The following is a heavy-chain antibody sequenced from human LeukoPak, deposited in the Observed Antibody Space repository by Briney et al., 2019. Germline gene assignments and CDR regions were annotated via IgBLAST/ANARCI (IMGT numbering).Heavy chain of an antibody. Sequence: SETLSLTCAVYGGSFSGYYWSWIRQPPGEGLEWIGEINHSGSTNYNPSLKSRVTISVDTSKNQFSLKLSSVTAADTAVYYCARDPGYCSGGSCNSDYWGQGTLVTVSS. V-gene: IGHV4-34*01. CDR3: ARDPGYCSGGSCNSDY. CDR2: INHSGST. D-gene: IGHD2-15*01. J-gene: IGHJ4*02. CDR1: GGSFSGYY.